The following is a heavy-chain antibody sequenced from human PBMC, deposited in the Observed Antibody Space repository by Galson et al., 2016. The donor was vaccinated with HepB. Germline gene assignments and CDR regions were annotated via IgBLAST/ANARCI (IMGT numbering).Heavy chain of an antibody. Sequence: PALVKPTQTLTLTCTFSGFSLSTTEVSSSGWIRQVGVGWIRQSPGQALEWLALIYWDDDTRVSPSMSGRLSITKDSSKSQVVLTMTNVDPVDTGTYYCAQARNLGELSFLFDSWGQGILVTVSS. J-gene: IGHJ4*02. CDR1: GFSLSTTEVSSSGWIRQVG. V-gene: IGHV2-5*02. D-gene: IGHD3-16*01. CDR3: AQARNLGELSFLFDS. CDR2: IYWDDDT.